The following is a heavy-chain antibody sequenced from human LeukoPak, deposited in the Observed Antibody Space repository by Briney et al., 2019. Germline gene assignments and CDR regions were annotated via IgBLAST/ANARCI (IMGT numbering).Heavy chain of an antibody. V-gene: IGHV1-18*01. CDR1: GYTFTRYG. J-gene: IGHJ4*02. Sequence: ASVKVSCKTSGYTFTRYGLSWVRQAPGQGLEWMGWISTYNGDTNYAQNLQGRVTLTTDTPTSTAYMELRSLRSGDTAVYYCARDLGYIAVTGAGGYWGQGTLVTVSS. D-gene: IGHD6-19*01. CDR2: ISTYNGDT. CDR3: ARDLGYIAVTGAGGY.